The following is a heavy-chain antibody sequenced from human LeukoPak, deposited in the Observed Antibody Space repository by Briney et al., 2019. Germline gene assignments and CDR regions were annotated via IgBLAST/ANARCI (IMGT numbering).Heavy chain of an antibody. Sequence: ASVKVSCKASGGTFSSYAISWVRQAPGQGLEWMGGIIPIFGTANYAQKFQGRVTITADESTSTAYMEPSSLRSEDTAVYYCARTSVAGTSWFDPWGQGTLVTVSS. CDR1: GGTFSSYA. D-gene: IGHD6-19*01. J-gene: IGHJ5*02. CDR3: ARTSVAGTSWFDP. CDR2: IIPIFGTA. V-gene: IGHV1-69*13.